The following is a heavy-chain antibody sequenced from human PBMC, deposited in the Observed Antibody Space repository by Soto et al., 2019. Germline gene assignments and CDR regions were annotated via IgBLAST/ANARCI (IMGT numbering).Heavy chain of an antibody. V-gene: IGHV4-59*01. CDR2: IYYSGST. Sequence: SETLSLTCTVSGGSISSYYWSWIRQPPGKGLEWIGYIYYSGSTNYNPSLKSRVTISVDTSKNQFSLKLSSVTAADTAVYYCARGYGSGSYYYYYYYMDVSGKGTTVTVS. CDR1: GGSISSYY. CDR3: ARGYGSGSYYYYYYYMDV. D-gene: IGHD3-10*01. J-gene: IGHJ6*03.